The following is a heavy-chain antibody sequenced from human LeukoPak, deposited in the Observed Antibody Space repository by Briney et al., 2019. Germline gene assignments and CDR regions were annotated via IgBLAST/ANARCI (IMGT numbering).Heavy chain of an antibody. CDR2: IRYDGSNK. CDR1: GFTFSSYG. V-gene: IGHV3-30*02. J-gene: IGHJ4*02. CDR3: ARAGLAAAGNFDY. D-gene: IGHD6-13*01. Sequence: GGSLRLSCAASGFTFSSYGMHWVRQAPGKGLEWVAFIRYDGSNKYYADSVKGRFTISRDNAKNSLYLQMNSLRAEDTAVYYCARAGLAAAGNFDYWGQGTLVTVSS.